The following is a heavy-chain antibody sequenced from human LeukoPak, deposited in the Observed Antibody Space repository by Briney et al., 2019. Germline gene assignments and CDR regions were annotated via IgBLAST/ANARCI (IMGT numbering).Heavy chain of an antibody. D-gene: IGHD5-18*01. V-gene: IGHV4-38-2*01. CDR3: ARHTGYGGYSYGNGYYFDY. CDR1: GYSISSGYY. CDR2: IYHSGST. Sequence: KTSETLSLTCAVSGYSISSGYYWGWIRQPPGKGLEWIGSIYHSGSTYYNPSLKSRVTISVDTSKNQFSLNLSSVTAADTAVYYCARHTGYGGYSYGNGYYFDYWGQGTLVTVSS. J-gene: IGHJ4*02.